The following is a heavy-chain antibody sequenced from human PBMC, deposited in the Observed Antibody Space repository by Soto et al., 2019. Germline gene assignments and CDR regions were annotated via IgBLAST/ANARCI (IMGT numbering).Heavy chain of an antibody. Sequence: GGSLRLSCAASGFTFSNYWMSWVRQAPGKGLEWVSNLNSGGGEKYYADSVKGRFTISRDNSKNTLSLQMNSLRAEDTAVYYCTKANRYCSGANCFTFDYWGLGTLVTVSS. V-gene: IGHV3-7*03. D-gene: IGHD2-15*01. CDR2: LNSGGGEK. CDR3: TKANRYCSGANCFTFDY. CDR1: GFTFSNYW. J-gene: IGHJ4*02.